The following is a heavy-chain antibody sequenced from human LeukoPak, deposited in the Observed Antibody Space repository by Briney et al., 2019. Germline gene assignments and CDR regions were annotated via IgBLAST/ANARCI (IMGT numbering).Heavy chain of an antibody. CDR2: ISGSGGST. CDR3: AKGSLSPIVVVPAAMEIDY. D-gene: IGHD2-2*01. CDR1: GFTFSSYA. Sequence: GGSLRLSCAASGFTFSSYAMSWVRQAPGKGLEWASAISGSGGSTYYADSVKGRFTISRDNSKNTLYLQMNSLRAEDTAVYYCAKGSLSPIVVVPAAMEIDYWGQGTLVTVSS. V-gene: IGHV3-23*01. J-gene: IGHJ4*02.